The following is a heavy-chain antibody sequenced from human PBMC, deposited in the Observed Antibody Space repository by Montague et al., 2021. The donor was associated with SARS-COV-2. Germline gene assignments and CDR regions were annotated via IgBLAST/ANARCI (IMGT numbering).Heavy chain of an antibody. CDR3: ARSLDPSGTYYLPY. Sequence: SETLSLTCSVSGGSIGSYYWSWLRQPPGKGLEWIGHIHYSGSSTYSPSFTSRVTISIDTPKNQFSLKLSSVTVADTAVYYCARSLDPSGTYYLPYWGQGTLVTVSS. CDR2: IHYSGSS. V-gene: IGHV4-59*01. D-gene: IGHD3-10*01. CDR1: GGSIGSYY. J-gene: IGHJ4*02.